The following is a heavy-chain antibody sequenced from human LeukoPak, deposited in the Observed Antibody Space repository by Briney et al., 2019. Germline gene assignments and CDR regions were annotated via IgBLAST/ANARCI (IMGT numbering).Heavy chain of an antibody. CDR2: IYYSGST. CDR3: ARVRGSGNYIYMDV. J-gene: IGHJ6*03. CDR1: GGSISSSSYY. V-gene: IGHV4-39*07. D-gene: IGHD3-10*01. Sequence: ASETLSLTCTVSGGSISSSSYYWGWIRQPPGKGLEWIGSIYYSGSTYYNPSLKSRVTISVDTSKNQFSLKLSSVTAADTAVYYCARVRGSGNYIYMDVWGKGTTVTMSS.